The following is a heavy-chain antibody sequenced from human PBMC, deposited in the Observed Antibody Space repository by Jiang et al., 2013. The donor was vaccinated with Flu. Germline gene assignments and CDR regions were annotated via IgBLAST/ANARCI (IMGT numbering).Heavy chain of an antibody. CDR3: AKGILVAAIDYYYGMDV. J-gene: IGHJ6*02. V-gene: IGHV3-9*01. CDR2: NSGSI. D-gene: IGHD2-15*01. Sequence: NSGSIGYXDSVKGRFTISRDNAKNSLYLQMNSLRAEDTALYYCAKGILVAAIDYYYGMDVWGQGTTVTVSS.